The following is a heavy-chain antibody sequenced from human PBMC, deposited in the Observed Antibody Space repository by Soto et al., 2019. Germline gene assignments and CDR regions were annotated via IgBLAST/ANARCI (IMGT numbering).Heavy chain of an antibody. V-gene: IGHV4-30-2*01. CDR2: IYHSGST. CDR1: GGSISSGGYS. Sequence: PSETLSLTCAVSGGSISSGGYSWSWIRQPPGKGLEWIGYIYHSGSTYYNPSLKSRVTISVDRSKNQFSLKLSSVTAADTAVYYCARGLDIVLVPAAITYYYYGMDVWGQGTTVTV. CDR3: ARGLDIVLVPAAITYYYYGMDV. J-gene: IGHJ6*02. D-gene: IGHD2-2*01.